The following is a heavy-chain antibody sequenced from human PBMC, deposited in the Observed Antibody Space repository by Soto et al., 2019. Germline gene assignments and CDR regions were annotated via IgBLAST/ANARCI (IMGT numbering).Heavy chain of an antibody. CDR3: AKDITYPSSHGMDV. CDR2: ISWNSGST. J-gene: IGHJ6*02. D-gene: IGHD6-6*01. CDR1: GFTFDDYA. V-gene: IGHV3-9*01. Sequence: EVQLVESGGGLVQPGRSLRLSCAASGFTFDDYAMHWVRQAPGKGLEWVSGISWNSGSTDYADSVKGRFTISRDNAKNYLYLQMNSLRAELTALYYCAKDITYPSSHGMDVLGQGTTVTGSS.